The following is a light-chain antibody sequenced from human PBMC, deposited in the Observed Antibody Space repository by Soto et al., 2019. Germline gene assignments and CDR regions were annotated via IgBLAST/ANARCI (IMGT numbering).Light chain of an antibody. CDR2: DVS. CDR3: SSYTSSSTGVV. Sequence: QSALTQPASVSGSPGQSITISCTGTSSDVGGYNYVSWYQQHPGKAPKLMIYDVSNRPSGVSNRFSGSKSGNTASLTISGLQAEDEADYYCSSYTSSSTGVVFGGGTKLTLL. J-gene: IGLJ2*01. CDR1: SSDVGGYNY. V-gene: IGLV2-14*01.